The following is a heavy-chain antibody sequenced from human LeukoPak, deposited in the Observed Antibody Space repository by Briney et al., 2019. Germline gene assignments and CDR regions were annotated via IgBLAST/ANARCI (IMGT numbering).Heavy chain of an antibody. CDR2: ISWNSGSI. J-gene: IGHJ5*02. CDR1: GFTFDDYA. CDR3: AKGGIAVT. Sequence: GRSLRLSCAASGFTFDDYAMHWVRQAPGKGLEWVSGISWNSGSIGYADSLKGRFTISRDNAKNSLYLQMNSLRAEDTALYYCAKGGIAVTWGQGTLVTVSS. V-gene: IGHV3-9*01. D-gene: IGHD6-19*01.